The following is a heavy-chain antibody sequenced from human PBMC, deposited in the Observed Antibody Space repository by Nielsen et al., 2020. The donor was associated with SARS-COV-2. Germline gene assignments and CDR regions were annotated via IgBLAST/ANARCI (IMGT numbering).Heavy chain of an antibody. Sequence: ASVKVSCKASGGTFSSYGISWVRQAPGQGLEWMGWISAYNGNTNYAQKLQGRVTMTTDTSTSTAYMELRSLRSDDTAVYYCAREVGYCSSTSCYRSPYYYYGMDVWGQGTTVTVSS. CDR3: AREVGYCSSTSCYRSPYYYYGMDV. CDR2: ISAYNGNT. CDR1: GGTFSSYG. D-gene: IGHD2-2*02. J-gene: IGHJ6*02. V-gene: IGHV1-18*01.